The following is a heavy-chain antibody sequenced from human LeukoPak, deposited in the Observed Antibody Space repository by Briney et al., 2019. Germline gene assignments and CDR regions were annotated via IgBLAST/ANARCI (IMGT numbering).Heavy chain of an antibody. D-gene: IGHD1-26*01. Sequence: GGSLRLSCAASGFTFSSYAMSWVRQAPGKGLEWGSAISGSGGSTYYADSVKGRFTISRDNSKNTLYLQMNSLRAEDTAVHYCANLAQWELLPFFDYWGQGTLVTVSS. CDR2: ISGSGGST. CDR1: GFTFSSYA. V-gene: IGHV3-23*01. CDR3: ANLAQWELLPFFDY. J-gene: IGHJ4*02.